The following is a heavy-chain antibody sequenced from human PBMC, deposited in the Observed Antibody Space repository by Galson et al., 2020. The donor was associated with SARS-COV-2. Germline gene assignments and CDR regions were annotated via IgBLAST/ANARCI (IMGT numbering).Heavy chain of an antibody. CDR1: GASISSGSYY. Sequence: TLSLTCTVSGASISSGSYYWSWIRQPAGKGLEWIGRIYKSGNTNYNPSLWSQVTISVDTSKNQFSLKLTSVTAADTAVYYCARGNSPCVTSFGVLTGTWGMDVWGQGTTVTVSS. CDR3: ARGNSPCVTSFGVLTGTWGMDV. J-gene: IGHJ6*02. V-gene: IGHV4-61*02. CDR2: IYKSGNT. D-gene: IGHD3-3*01.